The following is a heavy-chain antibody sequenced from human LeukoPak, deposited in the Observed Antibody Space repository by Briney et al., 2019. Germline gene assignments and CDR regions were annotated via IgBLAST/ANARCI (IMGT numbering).Heavy chain of an antibody. V-gene: IGHV1-18*01. CDR1: GYTFTSYG. D-gene: IGHD3-9*01. J-gene: IGHJ6*03. Sequence: EASVKVSCKASGYTFTSYGISWVRHAPGQGLEWMGCISAYNGNKNYAQELQGRVTMTTDTSTSTAYMELRSLRSDDTAVYYCARDPGDYDILTGYYAYYYYYMDVWGKGTTVTISS. CDR2: ISAYNGNK. CDR3: ARDPGDYDILTGYYAYYYYYMDV.